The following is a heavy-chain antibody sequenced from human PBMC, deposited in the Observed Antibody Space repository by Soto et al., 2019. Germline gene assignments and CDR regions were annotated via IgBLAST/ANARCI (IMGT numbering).Heavy chain of an antibody. J-gene: IGHJ4*02. CDR2: ISYDGNNA. CDR1: GLRFTSYS. D-gene: IGHD3-10*01. Sequence: QVQLVESGGGVVQPGRSLRLSCAASGLRFTSYSMHWVRQAPGKGLEWVAVISYDGNNAYYADSVKGRFTVSRDNSKNTLYLQMNSLTLEDTAVYYCASQFGEYPWDDWGQGTLVTVSS. CDR3: ASQFGEYPWDD. V-gene: IGHV3-30-3*01.